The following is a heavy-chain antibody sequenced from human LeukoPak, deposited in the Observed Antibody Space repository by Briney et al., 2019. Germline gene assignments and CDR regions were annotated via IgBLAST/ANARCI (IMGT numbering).Heavy chain of an antibody. Sequence: ASVKVSCKASGGTFSSYAISWVRQAPGQGLEWMGGIIPVFGTANYAQKFQGRVTITTDESTSTAYMELSSLRSEDTAVYYCALASVFGVVITFDYWGQGTLVTVSS. V-gene: IGHV1-69*05. CDR1: GGTFSSYA. J-gene: IGHJ4*02. CDR2: IIPVFGTA. D-gene: IGHD3-3*01. CDR3: ALASVFGVVITFDY.